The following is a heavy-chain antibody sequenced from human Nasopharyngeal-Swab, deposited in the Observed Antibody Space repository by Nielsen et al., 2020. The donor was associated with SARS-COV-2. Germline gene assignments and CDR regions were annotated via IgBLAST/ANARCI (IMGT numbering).Heavy chain of an antibody. J-gene: IGHJ6*02. CDR3: ARVGVSLYYYYYGMDV. Sequence: GGSLRLSCAASGFTFSSYWMSWVRQAPGKGLEWVSYISSSGSTIYYADSVKGRFTISRDNAKNSLYLQMNSLRAEDTAVYYCARVGVSLYYYYYGMDVWGQGTTVTVSS. CDR1: GFTFSSYW. V-gene: IGHV3-48*04. D-gene: IGHD3-10*01. CDR2: ISSSGSTI.